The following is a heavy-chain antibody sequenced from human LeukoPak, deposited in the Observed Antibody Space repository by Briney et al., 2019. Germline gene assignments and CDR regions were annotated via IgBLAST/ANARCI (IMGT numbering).Heavy chain of an antibody. CDR2: IWYYESNK. CDR1: GFTFSSYG. Sequence: GVSLRLFCAASGFTFSSYGVHWVRQAPGKGQEWLAVIWYYESNKYYADSVKGRFTISRDNSKNPLYLQTKSLRDEDTAVYYCAREEVVPAAMGEYYYYYGMDVWGKGTTVTVSS. CDR3: AREEVVPAAMGEYYYYYGMDV. V-gene: IGHV3-33*01. D-gene: IGHD2-2*01. J-gene: IGHJ6*04.